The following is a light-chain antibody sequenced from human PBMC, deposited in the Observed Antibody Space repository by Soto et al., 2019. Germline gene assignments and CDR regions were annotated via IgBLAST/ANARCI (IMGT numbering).Light chain of an antibody. CDR1: QSVSSNY. CDR2: DAS. Sequence: EIVLTQSPGTLSLSPGERATLSCRASQSVSSNYLAWYKQKPGQAPSLLIYDASSRATGIPDRFSGSGSGTDFTLTISRLEPEDFAVYYCQRYGSSPLTFGGGTKVESK. V-gene: IGKV3-20*01. J-gene: IGKJ4*01. CDR3: QRYGSSPLT.